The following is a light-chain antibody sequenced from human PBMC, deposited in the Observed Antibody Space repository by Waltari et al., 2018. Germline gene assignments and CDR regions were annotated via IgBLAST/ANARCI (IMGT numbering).Light chain of an antibody. Sequence: TQDPAVSVAVGQTARITCQGDRLQSFHATWYQQRPGQAPKLLIYDQNNRPSGVPGRFSGSSSDNTASLTITGAQAEDEAYYYCHSRDASGVGGAFGGGTKLTVL. CDR3: HSRDASGVGGA. J-gene: IGLJ2*01. V-gene: IGLV3-19*01. CDR1: RLQSFH. CDR2: DQN.